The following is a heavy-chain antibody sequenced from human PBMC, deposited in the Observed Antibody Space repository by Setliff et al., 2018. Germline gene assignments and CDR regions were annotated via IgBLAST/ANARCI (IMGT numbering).Heavy chain of an antibody. J-gene: IGHJ4*02. V-gene: IGHV4-38-2*02. D-gene: IGHD5-12*01. CDR2: IFQSGIT. CDR3: ARVGGLLVATMPFDY. Sequence: SETLSLTCTVSGGSITNGYYWGWIRQSPGKQLEWIGNIFQSGITFYNPSLKSRVTISLDPSQNQFSLKLRSVTAADTAVYFCARVGGLLVATMPFDYWGPGTLVTVSS. CDR1: GGSITNGYY.